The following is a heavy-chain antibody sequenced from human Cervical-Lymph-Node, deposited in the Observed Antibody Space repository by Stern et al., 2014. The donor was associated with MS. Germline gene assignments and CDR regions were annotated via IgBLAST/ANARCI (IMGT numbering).Heavy chain of an antibody. V-gene: IGHV2-70*04. CDR3: ARMGDSSGYGFDY. Sequence: SGPALVKPTQTLTLTCTFSGFSLSTSGMRVSWIRQPPGQALEWLARIDWDDDKFYITSLKTRLTISKDTSKNQVVLTMTNMDPVDTATYYCARMGDSSGYGFDYWGQGTLVTVSS. CDR1: GFSLSTSGMR. CDR2: IDWDDDK. D-gene: IGHD3-22*01. J-gene: IGHJ4*02.